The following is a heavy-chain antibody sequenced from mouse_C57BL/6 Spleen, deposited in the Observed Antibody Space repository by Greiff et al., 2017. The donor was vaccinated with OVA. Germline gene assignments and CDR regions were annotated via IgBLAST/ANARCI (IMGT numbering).Heavy chain of an antibody. J-gene: IGHJ2*01. V-gene: IGHV1-72*01. CDR3: ARERITTVVATTWYFDY. CDR1: GYTFTSYW. CDR2: IDPNSGGT. Sequence: VQLQQPGAELVKPGASVKLSCKASGYTFTSYWMHWVKQRPGRGLEWIGRIDPNSGGTKYNEKFKSKATLTVDKPSSPAYMQLSSLTSEDSAVYYCARERITTVVATTWYFDYWGQGTTLTVSS. D-gene: IGHD1-1*01.